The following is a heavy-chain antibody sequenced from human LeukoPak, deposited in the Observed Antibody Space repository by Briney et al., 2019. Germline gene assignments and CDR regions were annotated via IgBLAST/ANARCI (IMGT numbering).Heavy chain of an antibody. V-gene: IGHV3-48*01. CDR3: ARADSSGYSDDFDY. J-gene: IGHJ4*02. D-gene: IGHD3-22*01. CDR2: ISSSSSTI. CDR1: GFTFSSYA. Sequence: GGSLRLSCAASGFTFSSYAMSWVRQAPGKGLEWVSYISSSSSTIYYADSVKGRFTISRDNAKNSLYLQMNSLRAEDTAVYYCARADSSGYSDDFDYWGQGTLVTVSS.